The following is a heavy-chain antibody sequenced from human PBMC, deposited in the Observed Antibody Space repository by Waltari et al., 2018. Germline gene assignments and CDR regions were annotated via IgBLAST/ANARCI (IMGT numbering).Heavy chain of an antibody. CDR1: GYTFTDYY. J-gene: IGHJ6*03. Sequence: EVQLVQSGAEVKKPGATVKISCKVSGYTFTDYYMHWVQQAPGKGLEWMGLVDPEDGETIYAEKFQGRVTITADTSTDTAYMELSSLRSEDTAVYYCATTSMITFGGVINYYYYYMDVWGKGTTVTVSS. CDR2: VDPEDGET. V-gene: IGHV1-69-2*01. CDR3: ATTSMITFGGVINYYYYYMDV. D-gene: IGHD3-16*01.